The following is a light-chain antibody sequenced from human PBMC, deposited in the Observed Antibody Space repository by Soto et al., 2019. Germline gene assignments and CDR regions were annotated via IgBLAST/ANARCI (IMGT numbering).Light chain of an antibody. CDR1: SSDVGGYNY. V-gene: IGLV2-14*01. CDR2: DVS. CDR3: SSYTSSSTYV. J-gene: IGLJ1*01. Sequence: QSVLTQPASVSGSPGQSITISCTGTSSDVGGYNYVSWYQQHPGKAPKLMIYDVSNRPSGVSIRLSGSKSGNTASLTISGLQAEDEADYYCSSYTSSSTYVFGTGTKVTVL.